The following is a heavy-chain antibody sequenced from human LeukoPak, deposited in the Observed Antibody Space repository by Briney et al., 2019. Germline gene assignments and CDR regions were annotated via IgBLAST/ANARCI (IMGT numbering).Heavy chain of an antibody. CDR3: AKAPVTSCRGAFCYPFDY. CDR2: MSSSDDGR. Sequence: PGGSLRLSCAASGFTFDDYAMHWVRQGPGKGLEWVSAMSSSDDGRYYAASVRGRFTISRDTSRSTLYLQMNSLRAEDAAVYYCAKAPVTSCRGAFCYPFDYWGQGTLVTVSS. V-gene: IGHV3-23*01. D-gene: IGHD2-15*01. J-gene: IGHJ4*02. CDR1: GFTFDDYA.